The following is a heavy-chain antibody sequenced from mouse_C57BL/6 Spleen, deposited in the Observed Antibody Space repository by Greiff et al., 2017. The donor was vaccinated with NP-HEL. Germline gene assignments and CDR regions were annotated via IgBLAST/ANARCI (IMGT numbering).Heavy chain of an antibody. Sequence: VQLQQPGAELVKPGASVKLSCKASGYTFTSYWMQWVKQRPGQGLEWIGEIDPSDSYTNYNQKFKGKATLTVDTSSSTAYMQLSSLTSEDSAVYYCARYPTGSAMDYWGQGTSVTVSS. V-gene: IGHV1-50*01. D-gene: IGHD4-1*02. CDR2: IDPSDSYT. CDR1: GYTFTSYW. J-gene: IGHJ4*01. CDR3: ARYPTGSAMDY.